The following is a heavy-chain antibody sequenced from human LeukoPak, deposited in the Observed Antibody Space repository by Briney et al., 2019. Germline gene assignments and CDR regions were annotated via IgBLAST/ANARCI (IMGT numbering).Heavy chain of an antibody. CDR1: GYTFTSYD. CDR2: MNPNSGNT. CDR3: ASALRGCSGGSCYSTALYYFDY. D-gene: IGHD2-15*01. Sequence: ASVKVFRKASGYTFTSYDINWVRQATGQGLEWVGWMNPNSGNTGYAQKFQGRVTMTRNTTISTAYMELSSLRSEDTAVYYCASALRGCSGGSCYSTALYYFDYWGQGTLVTVSS. V-gene: IGHV1-8*01. J-gene: IGHJ4*02.